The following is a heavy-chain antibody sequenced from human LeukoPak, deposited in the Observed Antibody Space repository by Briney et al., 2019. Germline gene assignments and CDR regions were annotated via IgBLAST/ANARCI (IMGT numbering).Heavy chain of an antibody. CDR2: ISGSGGST. CDR1: GFTFSSYA. Sequence: HPGGSLRLSCAASGFTFSSYAMSWVRQAPGKGLEWVSAISGSGGSTYYADSVKGRFTISRDNSKNTLYLQMNSLRAEDTAVYYCAKDHFFGVVIGSDYWGQGTLVTVSS. J-gene: IGHJ4*02. CDR3: AKDHFFGVVIGSDY. V-gene: IGHV3-23*01. D-gene: IGHD3-3*01.